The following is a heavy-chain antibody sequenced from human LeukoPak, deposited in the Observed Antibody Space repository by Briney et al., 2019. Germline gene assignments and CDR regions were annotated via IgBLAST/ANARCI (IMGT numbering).Heavy chain of an antibody. D-gene: IGHD2-15*01. J-gene: IGHJ4*02. CDR1: GGSFSGYY. V-gene: IGHV4-34*01. CDR2: INHSGST. CDR3: ASSGGSRVHDY. Sequence: SETLSLTCAVYGGSFSGYYWSWIRQPPGTGLEWIGEINHSGSTNYNPSLKSRVTISVDTSKNQFSLKLSSVTAADTAVYYCASSGGSRVHDYWGQGTLVTVSS.